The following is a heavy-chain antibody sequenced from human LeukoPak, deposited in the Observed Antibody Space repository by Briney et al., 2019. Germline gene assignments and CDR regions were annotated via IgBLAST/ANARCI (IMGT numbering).Heavy chain of an antibody. Sequence: GGSLRLSCAASGFTFSSYAMSWVRQAPGKGLEWVSAISGSGGSTYYAGSVKGWFTISRDNSKNTLYLQMNSLRAEDTAVYYCAKERPQGSYADDAFDIWGQGTMVTVSS. CDR2: ISGSGGST. V-gene: IGHV3-23*01. D-gene: IGHD1-26*01. J-gene: IGHJ3*02. CDR1: GFTFSSYA. CDR3: AKERPQGSYADDAFDI.